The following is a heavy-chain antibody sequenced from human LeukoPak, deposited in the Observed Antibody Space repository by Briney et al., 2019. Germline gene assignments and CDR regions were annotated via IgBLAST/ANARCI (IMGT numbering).Heavy chain of an antibody. D-gene: IGHD4-17*01. CDR1: GYTFTSYY. CDR2: INPSGDST. Sequence: ASVKVSCKASGYTFTSYYIHWVRQAPGQGLEWMGIINPSGDSTSYAQKLQGRVTMTRDTSTSTVYMELSSPRSEDTAVYYCARASESGDYRGYFDYWGQGSLVTVSS. CDR3: ARASESGDYRGYFDY. V-gene: IGHV1-46*01. J-gene: IGHJ4*02.